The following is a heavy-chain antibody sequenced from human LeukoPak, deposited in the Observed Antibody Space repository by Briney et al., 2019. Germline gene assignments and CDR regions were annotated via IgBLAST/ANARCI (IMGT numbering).Heavy chain of an antibody. J-gene: IGHJ4*02. CDR1: GGXISSSNC. CDR2: IYHSGST. D-gene: IGHD1-26*01. V-gene: IGHV4-4*02. Sequence: PSGTLSLTCAISGGXISSSNCWSWVRQPPGKGLEWIGEIYHSGSTNYSPSLKSRVTISVDKSKNQFSLKVTSVTAADTAVYYCARVSSGSYYFDSWGQGTLVTVSS. CDR3: ARVSSGSYYFDS.